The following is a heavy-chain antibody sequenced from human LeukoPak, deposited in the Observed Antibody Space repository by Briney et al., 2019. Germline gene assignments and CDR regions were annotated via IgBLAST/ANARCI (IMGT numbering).Heavy chain of an antibody. CDR3: ARDAGITIFGVVTHYVMDV. D-gene: IGHD3-3*01. CDR1: GFTFSSYA. CDR2: ISYDGSNK. Sequence: GGSLRLSCAASGFTFSSYAMHGVRQAPGKGLEWVAVISYDGSNKYYADSVKGRFTISRDNSKNTLYLQMNSLRAEDTAVYYCARDAGITIFGVVTHYVMDVRGQGTTVTVSS. J-gene: IGHJ6*02. V-gene: IGHV3-30-3*01.